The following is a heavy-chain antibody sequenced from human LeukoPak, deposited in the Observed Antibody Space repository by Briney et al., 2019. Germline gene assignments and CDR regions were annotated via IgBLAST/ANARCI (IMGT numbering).Heavy chain of an antibody. V-gene: IGHV4-59*01. CDR2: LYYSGST. Sequence: RTSETLSLTCTVSGGSISSYYWSWIRQPPGKGLEWIGYLYYSGSTNYNPSLKSRVTISVDTSKNQFSLKLSSVTAADTAVYYCAREGRLQPFGIWGQGTMVTVSS. D-gene: IGHD3-16*01. CDR1: GGSISSYY. J-gene: IGHJ3*02. CDR3: AREGRLQPFGI.